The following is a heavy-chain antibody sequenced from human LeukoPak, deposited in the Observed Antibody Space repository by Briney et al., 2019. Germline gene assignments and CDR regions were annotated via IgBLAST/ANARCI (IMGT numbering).Heavy chain of an antibody. V-gene: IGHV3-23*01. CDR2: ISGSGGST. Sequence: GGSLRPSCAASGFTFSSYAMSWVRQAPGKGLEWVSAISGSGGSTYYADSVKGRFTISGDNSKNTLYLQMNSLRAEDTAVYYCAKDGGGSYYGYYFDYWGQGTLVTVSS. CDR1: GFTFSSYA. J-gene: IGHJ4*02. D-gene: IGHD1-26*01. CDR3: AKDGGGSYYGYYFDY.